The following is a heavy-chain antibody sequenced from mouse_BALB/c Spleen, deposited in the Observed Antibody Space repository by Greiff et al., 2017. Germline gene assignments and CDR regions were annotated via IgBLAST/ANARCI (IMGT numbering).Heavy chain of an antibody. CDR1: GYNFTSYW. Sequence: QVQLKQSGAELVKPGTSVKLSCKASGYNFTSYWINWVKLRPGQGLEWIGDIYPGSGSTNYNEKFKSKATLTVDTSSSTAYMQLSSLASEDSALYYCASFDGYFPWFAYWGQGTLVTVSA. CDR3: ASFDGYFPWFAY. CDR2: IYPGSGST. D-gene: IGHD2-3*01. J-gene: IGHJ3*01. V-gene: IGHV1-55*01.